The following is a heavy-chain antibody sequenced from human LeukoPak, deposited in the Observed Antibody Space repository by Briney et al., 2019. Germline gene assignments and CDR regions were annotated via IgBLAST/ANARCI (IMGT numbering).Heavy chain of an antibody. CDR2: INHSGST. V-gene: IGHV4-34*01. J-gene: IGHJ4*02. Sequence: PSETLSLTCAVYGGSFSGYYWSWIRQPPGKGLEWIGEINHSGSTNYNPSLKSRVTISVDTSKNQFSLKLSSVTAADTAVYYCARRQRSRFDYWGQGTLVTVSS. CDR1: GGSFSGYY. CDR3: ARRQRSRFDY.